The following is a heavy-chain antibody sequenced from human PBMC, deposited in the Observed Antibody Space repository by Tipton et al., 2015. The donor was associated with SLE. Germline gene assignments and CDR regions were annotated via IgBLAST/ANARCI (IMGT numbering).Heavy chain of an antibody. CDR1: GGSISSGGYY. D-gene: IGHD6-13*01. CDR2: IYYSGST. CDR3: ARIRTTSAAGFDY. Sequence: TLSLTCTVSGGSISSGGYYWSWIRQHPGKGLEWIGSIYYSGSTYYNPSLKSRVAISVDTSKNLFSLKLSSVTAADTAVFYCARIRTTSAAGFDYWGQGTLVTVSS. V-gene: IGHV4-39*01. J-gene: IGHJ4*02.